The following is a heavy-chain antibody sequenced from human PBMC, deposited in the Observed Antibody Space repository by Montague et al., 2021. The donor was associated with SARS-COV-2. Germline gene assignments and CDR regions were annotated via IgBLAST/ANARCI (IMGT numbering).Heavy chain of an antibody. Sequence: SLRLSCAASGFTFDDYGMSWVRQAPGKGLEWVSGINWNGGSTGYADSVKGRFTISRDNAKNSLYLQMNSLRAEDTALYHCAGVVGHSPYYYGMDVWGQGTTGTVPS. D-gene: IGHD2-15*01. V-gene: IGHV3-20*01. J-gene: IGHJ6*02. CDR2: INWNGGST. CDR3: AGVVGHSPYYYGMDV. CDR1: GFTFDDYG.